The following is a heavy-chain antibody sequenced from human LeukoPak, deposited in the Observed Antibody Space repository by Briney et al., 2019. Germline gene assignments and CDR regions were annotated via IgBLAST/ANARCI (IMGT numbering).Heavy chain of an antibody. CDR2: ISSSGSTV. D-gene: IGHD3-10*02. V-gene: IGHV3-11*04. CDR3: AELGITMIGGV. J-gene: IGHJ6*04. CDR1: GFTVSSNY. Sequence: PGGSLRLSCAASGFTVSSNYMSWVRQAPGKGLEWVSYISSSGSTVYYADSVKGRFTISRDNAKNSLYLQMNSLRAEDTAVYYCAELGITMIGGVWGKGTTVTISS.